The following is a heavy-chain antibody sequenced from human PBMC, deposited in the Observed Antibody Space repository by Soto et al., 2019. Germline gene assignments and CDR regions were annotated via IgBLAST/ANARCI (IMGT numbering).Heavy chain of an antibody. J-gene: IGHJ4*02. CDR3: ARDRGSGSYYDY. CDR1: GYTFTSYY. D-gene: IGHD1-26*01. CDR2: INLSGGNT. Sequence: AAVKVACKASGYTFTSYYMYWLRQAPGLGLEWMGIINLSGGNTSYPQKFQCRVNKTRDTSTSTVYMELSRLRSEEPTVYYCARDRGSGSYYDYRGQGTLVTVYS. V-gene: IGHV1-46*01.